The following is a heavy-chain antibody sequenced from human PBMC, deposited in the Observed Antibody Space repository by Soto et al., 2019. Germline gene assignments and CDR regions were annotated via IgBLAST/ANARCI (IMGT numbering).Heavy chain of an antibody. Sequence: SETLSLTCTVSGGSISSSSYYWGWIRQPPGKGLEWIGSIYYSGYTYYNPSLKSRVTISVDTSKNQFSLKLSSVTAADTAVYYGARQSGSGYYTVAYWGQGTLVTVSS. J-gene: IGHJ4*02. CDR1: GGSISSSSYY. CDR2: IYYSGYT. CDR3: ARQSGSGYYTVAY. D-gene: IGHD3-22*01. V-gene: IGHV4-39*01.